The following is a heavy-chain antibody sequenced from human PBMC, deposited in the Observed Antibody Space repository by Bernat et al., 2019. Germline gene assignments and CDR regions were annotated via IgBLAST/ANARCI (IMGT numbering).Heavy chain of an antibody. CDR3: AKDPGDYELPIIASDF. D-gene: IGHD4-17*01. CDR1: GFTFSNYG. Sequence: QVQLVESGGGVVQPGRSLRLSCTASGFTFSNYGLHWVRQAPGKGLEWVAIISYDGSYTYYADSVKGRFAISRDNSNDRLYLQMNSLRTEDTATYYCAKDPGDYELPIIASDFWGQGTLVTVSS. CDR2: ISYDGSYT. J-gene: IGHJ4*02. V-gene: IGHV3-30*13.